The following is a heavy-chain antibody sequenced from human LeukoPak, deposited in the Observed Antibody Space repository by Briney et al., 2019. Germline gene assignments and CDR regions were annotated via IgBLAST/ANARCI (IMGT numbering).Heavy chain of an antibody. V-gene: IGHV3-15*01. CDR1: GFSFSDAW. CDR2: IKTKTNGGTT. J-gene: IGHJ4*02. D-gene: IGHD5/OR15-5a*01. CDR3: TTHSIVSTQWAV. Sequence: PGGSLRLSCAASGFSFSDAWMHWVRQAPGKRPEWVGRIKTKTNGGTTDYAAPVKGRFVISRDDSRNMLFLQMNSLKTEDTAIYYCTTHSIVSTQWAVWGQGSLVTVSS.